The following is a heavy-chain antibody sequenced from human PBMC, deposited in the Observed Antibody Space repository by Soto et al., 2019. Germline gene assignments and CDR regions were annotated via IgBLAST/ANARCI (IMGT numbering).Heavy chain of an antibody. V-gene: IGHV1-69*13. CDR3: GFWKGDSARGYYYYGMDV. Sequence: SVKVSCKASGGTFSSYAISWVRQAPGQGLEWMGGIIPIFGTANYAQKFQGRVTITADESTSTAYMELSSLRSEDTAVYYCGFWKGDSARGYYYYGMDVWGLGTTVTVSS. D-gene: IGHD3-3*01. J-gene: IGHJ6*02. CDR1: GGTFSSYA. CDR2: IIPIFGTA.